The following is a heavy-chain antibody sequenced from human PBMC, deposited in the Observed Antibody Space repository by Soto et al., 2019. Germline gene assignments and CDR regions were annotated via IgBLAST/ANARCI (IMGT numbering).Heavy chain of an antibody. V-gene: IGHV3-23*01. CDR2: ISDSGISI. CDR1: GFAFYNYA. D-gene: IGHD1-26*01. CDR3: AKDARRTGLLGQWVG. Sequence: EEQLLESGGGLIQPGGSLRLSCAASGFAFYNYAMAWVRQAPGKGLEWVSGISDSGISIYYTDSVKGRFTISRDNSKNTLFLQMDSLRGEDTALYYCAKDARRTGLLGQWVGWGQGTRVTVPS. J-gene: IGHJ4*02.